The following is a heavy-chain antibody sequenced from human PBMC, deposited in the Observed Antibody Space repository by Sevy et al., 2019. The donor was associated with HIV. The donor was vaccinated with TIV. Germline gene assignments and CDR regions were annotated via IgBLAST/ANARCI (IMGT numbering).Heavy chain of an antibody. J-gene: IGHJ5*02. Sequence: ASVKVSCKASGGTFSSYAISWVRQAPGQGLEWMGGIIPIFGTANYAQMFQGRVTITADESTSTAYMELSSLRSEETAVYYCARDRAGTKNWFDPWGQGTLVTVSS. CDR1: GGTFSSYA. CDR3: ARDRAGTKNWFDP. CDR2: IIPIFGTA. V-gene: IGHV1-69*13. D-gene: IGHD1-1*01.